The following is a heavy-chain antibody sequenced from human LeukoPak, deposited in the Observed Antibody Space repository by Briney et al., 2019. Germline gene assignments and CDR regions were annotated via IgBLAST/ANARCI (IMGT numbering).Heavy chain of an antibody. CDR3: ARRHCSGGTCHPDY. D-gene: IGHD2-15*01. J-gene: IGHJ4*02. CDR1: GGSISSSGYF. Sequence: SETLSLTCTVSGGSISSSGYFWGWIRQSPGKGLEWIASIYNSGSTYHNPSLESRVTISVDTSNNQFSLKLSSVTAADTAVYYCARRHCSGGTCHPDYWGQGTLVPVSS. V-gene: IGHV4-39*01. CDR2: IYNSGST.